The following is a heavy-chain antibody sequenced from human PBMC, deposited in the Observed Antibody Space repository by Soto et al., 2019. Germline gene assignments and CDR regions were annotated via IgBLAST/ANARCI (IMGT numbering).Heavy chain of an antibody. D-gene: IGHD3-10*01. CDR2: IWYDGSNQ. Sequence: PGGSLRLSCALSGFTFSTYGMHWVRQAPGKGLEWVAVIWYDGSNQYYADCVKGRFTISRDNSKNVLYLQMNSLRAEDTAVYYCARDLGAFNYGSAYFDYWGQGTPVTVSS. CDR1: GFTFSTYG. CDR3: ARDLGAFNYGSAYFDY. V-gene: IGHV3-33*01. J-gene: IGHJ4*02.